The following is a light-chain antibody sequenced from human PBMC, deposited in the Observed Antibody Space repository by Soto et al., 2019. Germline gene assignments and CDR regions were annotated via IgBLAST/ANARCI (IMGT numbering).Light chain of an antibody. Sequence: DIQMTQYPSTLSVSVGDRVTITCWASQTISSWLAWYQKKPGKAPKLLIYKASTLEGGVPSRLKGRGYGTDLTITISSMKNEDFATYFCQRADSFPLTFGGGTKVDI. CDR1: QTISSW. CDR3: QRADSFPLT. CDR2: KAS. V-gene: IGKV1-5*03. J-gene: IGKJ4*01.